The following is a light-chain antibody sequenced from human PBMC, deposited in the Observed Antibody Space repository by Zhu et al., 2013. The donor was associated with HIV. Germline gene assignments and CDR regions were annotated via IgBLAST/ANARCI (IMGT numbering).Light chain of an antibody. V-gene: IGLV2-11*01. Sequence: QSALPQPRSVSGSPGQSVIISCTGTSTDVAFYNFVSWYQQYPGQVPKLIIYDVSQRPSGVPDRFSGSKSGNTASLTISGLQAADEGDYYCSSYAGSYTYVFGTGTKVTVL. CDR3: SSYAGSYTYV. J-gene: IGLJ1*01. CDR1: STDVAFYNF. CDR2: DVS.